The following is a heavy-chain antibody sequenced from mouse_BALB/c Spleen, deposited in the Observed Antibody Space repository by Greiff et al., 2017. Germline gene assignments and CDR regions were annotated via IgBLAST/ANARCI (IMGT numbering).Heavy chain of an antibody. CDR1: GYAFTNYL. D-gene: IGHD1-1*01. CDR3: ARSDYGSSYHWYSDV. CDR2: INPGSGGT. V-gene: IGHV1-54*01. Sequence: VQLQQSGAELVRPGTSVKVSCKASGYAFTNYLIEWVKQRPGQGLEWIGVINPGSGGTNYNEKFKGKATLTADKSSSTAYMQLSSLTSDDSAVYFCARSDYGSSYHWYSDVWGAGTTVTVSS. J-gene: IGHJ1*01.